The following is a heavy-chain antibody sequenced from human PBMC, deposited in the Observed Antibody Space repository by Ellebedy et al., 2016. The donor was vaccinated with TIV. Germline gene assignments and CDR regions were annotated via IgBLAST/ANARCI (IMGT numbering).Heavy chain of an antibody. D-gene: IGHD3-16*01. CDR2: FYFIGST. CDR1: GGSITTGSYY. CDR3: VRHPTLGTLDY. Sequence: MPSETLSLTCTVSGGSITTGSYYWVWIRHPPGKGPEWGGNFYFIGSTNYNPSLKSRVTISVDTSNNQSSLKLTSVTAADTAVYYCVRHPTLGTLDYWGQGAQVTVSS. V-gene: IGHV4-39*01. J-gene: IGHJ4*02.